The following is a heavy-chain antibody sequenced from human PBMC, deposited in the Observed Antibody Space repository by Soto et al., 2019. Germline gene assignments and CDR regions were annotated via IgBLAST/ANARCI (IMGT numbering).Heavy chain of an antibody. CDR1: GGSFSGYY. CDR2: INHSGST. J-gene: IGHJ3*02. Sequence: QVQLQQWGAGLLKPSETLSLTCAVYGGSFSGYYWSWIRQPPGKGLEWIGEINHSGSTNYNPSLKSRVTISVDTSKNQFSLKLSSVTAADTAVYYCASYYTYCSGGSCYPAAFDIWGQGTMVTVSS. V-gene: IGHV4-34*01. D-gene: IGHD2-15*01. CDR3: ASYYTYCSGGSCYPAAFDI.